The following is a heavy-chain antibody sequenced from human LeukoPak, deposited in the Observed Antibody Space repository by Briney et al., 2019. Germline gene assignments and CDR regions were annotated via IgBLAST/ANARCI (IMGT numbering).Heavy chain of an antibody. CDR3: ARGYWFDR. J-gene: IGHJ5*02. V-gene: IGHV4-59*08. CDR2: LHYSGST. CDR1: GASIRDYY. Sequence: SETLSLTCSVSGASIRDYYWTWIRQSPGKGLEWIGYLHYSGSTSYNPSLKSRVTTSVDVSKNQFSLKLTSVTAEDTAIYYCARGYWFDRWGQGTRVTVSS.